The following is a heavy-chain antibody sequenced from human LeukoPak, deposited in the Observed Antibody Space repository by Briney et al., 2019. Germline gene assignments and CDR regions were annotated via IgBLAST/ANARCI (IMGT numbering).Heavy chain of an antibody. J-gene: IGHJ6*03. D-gene: IGHD4-17*01. CDR1: GFTFRTSG. Sequence: GGSLRLSCAASGFTFRTSGMSWVRQVPGKGLEWVSSVRVDGHTTFYADSVKGRFTISRDNSKNTLYLQMNSLRAEDTAVYYCVTAPYGDYYYYMDVWGKGTTVTISS. V-gene: IGHV3-23*01. CDR2: VRVDGHTT. CDR3: VTAPYGDYYYYMDV.